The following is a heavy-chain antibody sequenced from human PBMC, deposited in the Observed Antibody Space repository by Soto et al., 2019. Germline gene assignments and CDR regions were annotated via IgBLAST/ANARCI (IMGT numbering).Heavy chain of an antibody. Sequence: QVQLVQSGAEVKKPGSSVKVSCKDSGDPFYNYAISWVRQAPGQGLEWMGGIIPIFGTANYAQKFQGRVTITADESTSTAYMEMSSLRSDDTAVYYCARSAQDIILVPTAIGSLDYWGQGTLVTVSS. CDR2: IIPIFGTA. J-gene: IGHJ4*02. CDR3: ARSAQDIILVPTAIGSLDY. CDR1: GDPFYNYA. D-gene: IGHD2-2*01. V-gene: IGHV1-69*12.